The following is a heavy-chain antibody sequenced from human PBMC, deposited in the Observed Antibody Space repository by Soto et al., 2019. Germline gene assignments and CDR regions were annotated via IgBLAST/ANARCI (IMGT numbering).Heavy chain of an antibody. V-gene: IGHV4-59*01. CDR2: IYYSGST. CDR3: ARRYGGNFDY. D-gene: IGHD3-16*01. J-gene: IGHJ4*02. CDR1: GGSISSYY. Sequence: SETLTLTCTVSGGSISSYYWSWIRQPPGKGLEWIGYIYYSGSTNYNPSLKSRVTISVDTSKNQFSLKLSSVTAADTAVYYCARRYGGNFDYWGQGTLVTVSS.